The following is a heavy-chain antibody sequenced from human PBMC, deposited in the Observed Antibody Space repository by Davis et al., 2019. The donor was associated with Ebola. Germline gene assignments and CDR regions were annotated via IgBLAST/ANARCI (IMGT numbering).Heavy chain of an antibody. J-gene: IGHJ2*01. CDR3: ARGGRGYFGTRFSWYFDL. CDR2: IYYSGST. Sequence: LRLSCTVSGGSISSGGYYWSWIRQHPGKGLEWIGYIYYSGSTYYNPSLKSRVTISVDTSKNQFSLKLSSVTATDTAVYYCARGGRGYFGTRFSWYFDLWGRGTLVTVSS. D-gene: IGHD3-9*01. CDR1: GGSISSGGYY. V-gene: IGHV4-31*03.